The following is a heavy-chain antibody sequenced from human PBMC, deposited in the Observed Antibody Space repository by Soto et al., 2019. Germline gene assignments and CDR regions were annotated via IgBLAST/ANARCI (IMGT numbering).Heavy chain of an antibody. Sequence: GGSLRLSCEAPGFTFNDYSMDWVRQAPEKGLEWVSSISSSGTYIYYADSVKGRFAISRDNANNVMYLQMDTLRAEDTAVYYCVRAGHVFDVHYYGMDLWGQGTTVTVSS. D-gene: IGHD3-10*01. CDR3: VRAGHVFDVHYYGMDL. J-gene: IGHJ6*02. CDR2: ISSSGTYI. V-gene: IGHV3-21*01. CDR1: GFTFNDYS.